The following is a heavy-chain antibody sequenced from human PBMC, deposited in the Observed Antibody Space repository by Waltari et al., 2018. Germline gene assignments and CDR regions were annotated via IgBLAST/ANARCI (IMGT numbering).Heavy chain of an antibody. D-gene: IGHD1-26*01. CDR3: LGDPVGATWRLGAFDI. CDR2: INHSGST. Sequence: QVQLQQWGAGLLKPSETLSLTCAVYGGSFSGYYWSWIRQPPGKGLEWIGEINHSGSTNYNPSLKSRVTISVDTSKNQFSLKLSAVTAADTAVYYCLGDPVGATWRLGAFDIWGQGTMVTVSS. V-gene: IGHV4-34*01. J-gene: IGHJ3*02. CDR1: GGSFSGYY.